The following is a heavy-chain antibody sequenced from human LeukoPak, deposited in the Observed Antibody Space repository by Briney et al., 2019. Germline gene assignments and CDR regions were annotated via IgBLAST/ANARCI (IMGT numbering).Heavy chain of an antibody. CDR2: IRYDGSNK. V-gene: IGHV3-30*02. CDR1: GFTFSSYG. CDR3: AKGGGAAATHLLDY. D-gene: IGHD6-13*01. Sequence: GGSLRLSCAASGFTFSSYGMHWVRQAPGKGLEWVAFIRYDGSNKYYAASVKGRFTISRDNSKNTLYLQMNSLRAEDTAVYYCAKGGGAAATHLLDYWGQGTLVTFSS. J-gene: IGHJ4*02.